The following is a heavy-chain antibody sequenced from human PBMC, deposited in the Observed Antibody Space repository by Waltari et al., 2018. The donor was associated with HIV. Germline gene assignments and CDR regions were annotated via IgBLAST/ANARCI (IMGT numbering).Heavy chain of an antibody. CDR3: TTAPNRIVVVPAAIDY. Sequence: EVQLVESGGGLVKPGGSLSLSCAASGFTFINAWMSWVRQAPGTGLEWVGRIKSKTDGGTTDNAAPVKGRFTISRDDSKNTLYLQMNSLKTEDTAVYYCTTAPNRIVVVPAAIDYWGQGTLVTVSS. V-gene: IGHV3-15*01. J-gene: IGHJ4*02. D-gene: IGHD2-2*01. CDR2: IKSKTDGGTT. CDR1: GFTFINAW.